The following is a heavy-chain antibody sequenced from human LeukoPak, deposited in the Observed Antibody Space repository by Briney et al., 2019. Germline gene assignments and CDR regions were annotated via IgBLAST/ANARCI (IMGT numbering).Heavy chain of an antibody. J-gene: IGHJ4*02. CDR3: ARDFGGYCSSSSCYLGFLDY. CDR2: IISSSSFI. V-gene: IGHV3-21*03. CDR1: GFTFSTYP. D-gene: IGHD2-2*01. Sequence: GGSLSFSCAASGFTFSTYPITWFRQAPGKGLEWVSSIISSSSFIYYADSVKGRFTISRDNAKNSLYLQMNSLRAEDTAVYYCARDFGGYCSSSSCYLGFLDYWGQGTLVTVSS.